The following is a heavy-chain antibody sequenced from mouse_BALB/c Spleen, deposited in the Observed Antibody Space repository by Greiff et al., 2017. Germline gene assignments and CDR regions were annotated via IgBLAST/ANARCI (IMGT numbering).Heavy chain of an antibody. Sequence: VQLLQSGAELAKPGASVKMSCKASGYTFTSYWMHWVKQRPGQGLEWIGYINPSTGYTEYNQKFKDKATLTADKSSSTAYMQLSSLTSEDSAVYYCARRDYGSSPYFEVWGAGTTVTVSS. D-gene: IGHD1-1*01. CDR2: INPSTGYT. V-gene: IGHV1-7*01. CDR3: ARRDYGSSPYFEV. J-gene: IGHJ1*01. CDR1: GYTFTSYW.